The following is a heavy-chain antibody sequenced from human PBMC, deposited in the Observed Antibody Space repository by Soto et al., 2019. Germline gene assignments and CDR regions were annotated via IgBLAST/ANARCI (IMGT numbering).Heavy chain of an antibody. CDR1: GFTFSNYA. CDR3: AKDPVGATHPYYFDF. D-gene: IGHD1-26*01. CDR2: ISGSGGST. Sequence: GGSLRLSCAASGFTFSNYAMSWVRQAPGKGLEWVSAISGSGGSTYYADSVKGRFTISRDNSKNTLYLQMNSLRAEDTAVYYCAKDPVGATHPYYFDFWGLGTLVTVSS. V-gene: IGHV3-23*01. J-gene: IGHJ4*02.